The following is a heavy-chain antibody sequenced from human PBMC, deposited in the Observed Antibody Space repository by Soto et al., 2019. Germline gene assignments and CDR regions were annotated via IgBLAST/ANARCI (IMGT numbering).Heavy chain of an antibody. CDR1: GYTFTSYD. V-gene: IGHV1-8*01. D-gene: IGHD6-13*01. Sequence: ASVKVSCKASGYTFTSYDINWVRQATGQGLEWMGWMNPNSGNTGYAQKSQGRVTMTRNTSISTAYMELSSLRSEGTAVYYCARMGRTGSSSQHLAYHFDYWGQGTLVTVSS. J-gene: IGHJ4*02. CDR2: MNPNSGNT. CDR3: ARMGRTGSSSQHLAYHFDY.